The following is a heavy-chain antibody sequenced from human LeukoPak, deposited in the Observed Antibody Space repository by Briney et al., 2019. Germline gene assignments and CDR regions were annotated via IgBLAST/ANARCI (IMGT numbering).Heavy chain of an antibody. CDR1: GFTFSSYA. CDR3: ARAKPGDSSGYYYVLPDY. CDR2: ISYDGSNK. J-gene: IGHJ4*02. Sequence: GRSLRLSCAASGFTFSSYAMHWVRQAPGKGLEWVAVISYDGSNKYYADSVKGRFTISRDNSKNTLYLQMNSLRAEDTAVYYCARAKPGDSSGYYYVLPDYWGQGTLVTVS. V-gene: IGHV3-30-3*01. D-gene: IGHD3-22*01.